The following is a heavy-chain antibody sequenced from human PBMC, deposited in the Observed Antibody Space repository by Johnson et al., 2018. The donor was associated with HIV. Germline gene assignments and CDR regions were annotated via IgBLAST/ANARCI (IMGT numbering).Heavy chain of an antibody. CDR1: GFTFSNYD. CDR3: ARGSYDGDAFDL. V-gene: IGHV3-13*01. J-gene: IGHJ3*01. CDR2: IAATGDT. Sequence: EMQLVESGGGVVQPGRSLRLSCAASGFTFSNYDMHWVRQTAGRRLEWVSGIAATGDTYYPGSVKGRFTVSRENARNSLYLQLNSLRAGDSALYYCARGSYDGDAFDLWGQGTMVTVSS. D-gene: IGHD1-26*01.